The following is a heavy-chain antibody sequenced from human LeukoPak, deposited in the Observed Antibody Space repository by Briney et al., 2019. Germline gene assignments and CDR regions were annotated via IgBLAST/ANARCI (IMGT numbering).Heavy chain of an antibody. D-gene: IGHD5-24*01. CDR3: ARHARRDGYNYNYYYGMDV. Sequence: ASVKVSCKASGGTFSSYASSWVRQAPGQGLEWMGRIMPIFGIANYAQKFQGRVTITADKSTSTAYMELRSLRSEDTAVYYCARHARRDGYNYNYYYGMDVWGQGTTVTVSS. J-gene: IGHJ6*02. CDR1: GGTFSSYA. V-gene: IGHV1-69*04. CDR2: IMPIFGIA.